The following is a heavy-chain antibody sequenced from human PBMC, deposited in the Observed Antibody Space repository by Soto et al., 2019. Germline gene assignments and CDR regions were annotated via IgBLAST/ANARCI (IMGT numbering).Heavy chain of an antibody. CDR2: ISYDGSNK. CDR1: GFTFSSYG. J-gene: IGHJ4*02. CDR3: ARGRRASGWYWYFDY. D-gene: IGHD6-19*01. Sequence: LRLSCAASGFTFSSYGMHWVRQAPGKGLEWVAVISYDGSNKYYADSVKGRFTISRDNSKNTLYLQMNSLRAEDTAVYYCARGRRASGWYWYFDYWGQGTLVTVSS. V-gene: IGHV3-30*03.